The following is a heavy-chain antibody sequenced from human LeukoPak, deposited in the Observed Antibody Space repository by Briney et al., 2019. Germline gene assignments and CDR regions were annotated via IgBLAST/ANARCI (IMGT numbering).Heavy chain of an antibody. J-gene: IGHJ6*03. CDR3: ARRTTAYYYYYMDV. V-gene: IGHV4-39*01. CDR1: GDSISDYY. D-gene: IGHD1-1*01. CDR2: IYYSGST. Sequence: SETLSLTCTVSGDSISDYYWGWIRQPPGKGLEWIGSIYYSGSTYYNPSLKSRVTISVDTSKNQFSLKLSSVTAADTAVYYCARRTTAYYYYYMDVWGKGTTVTVSS.